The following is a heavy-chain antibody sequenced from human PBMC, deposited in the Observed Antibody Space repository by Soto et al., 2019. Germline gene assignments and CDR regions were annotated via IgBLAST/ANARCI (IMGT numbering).Heavy chain of an antibody. J-gene: IGHJ4*02. D-gene: IGHD3-16*01. CDR1: GGTFSSYT. Sequence: QVQLVQSGAEVKKPGSSVKVSCKASGGTFSSYTISWVRQAPGQGLEWMGRIIPILGIANYAQKSQGRVTITADKSTSTAYMELSSLRSEDTAVYYCARDERPGGTAFNFDYWGQGTLVTVSS. V-gene: IGHV1-69*08. CDR3: ARDERPGGTAFNFDY. CDR2: IIPILGIA.